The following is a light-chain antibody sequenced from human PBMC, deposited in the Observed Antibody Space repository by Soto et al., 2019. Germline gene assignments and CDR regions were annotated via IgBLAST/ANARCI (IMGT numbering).Light chain of an antibody. CDR2: DAS. CDR3: HQYDHSPPNP. J-gene: IGKJ4*01. V-gene: IGKV1-33*01. Sequence: DIQMTQSPSSLSASVGDRVTITCQASQDISNYLNWYQQKPGKAPKLLIYDASNLETGVPSRFSGSGSGTDFTFTISSLQPEDIATYYCHQYDHSPPNPLGGGTKV. CDR1: QDISNY.